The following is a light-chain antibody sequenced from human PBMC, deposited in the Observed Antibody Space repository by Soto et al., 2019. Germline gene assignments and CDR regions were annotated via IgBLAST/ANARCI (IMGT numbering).Light chain of an antibody. Sequence: EIVLTQSPATLSLSPGERANLSCRASQSVSSYLAWYQQKPGQAPRLLIYDASNRATGIPARFSGSGSGTDFTLTISSLEPEDFAVYYCQQRSNWPPGVFGPGTKVDIK. J-gene: IGKJ3*01. CDR2: DAS. CDR1: QSVSSY. V-gene: IGKV3-11*01. CDR3: QQRSNWPPGV.